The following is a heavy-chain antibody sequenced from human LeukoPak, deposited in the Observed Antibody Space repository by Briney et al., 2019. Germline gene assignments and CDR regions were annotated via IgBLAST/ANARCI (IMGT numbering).Heavy chain of an antibody. CDR2: IKQDGSEK. V-gene: IGHV3-7*01. CDR3: ARERSYYYDSSGYYYVRWFDP. J-gene: IGHJ5*02. D-gene: IGHD3-22*01. CDR1: GFTFSSYW. Sequence: GGSLRLSRAASGFTFSSYWMSWVRQAPGKGLEWVANIKQDGSEKYYVDSVKGRFTISRDNAKNSLYLQMNSLRAEDTAVYYCARERSYYYDSSGYYYVRWFDPWGQGTLVTVSS.